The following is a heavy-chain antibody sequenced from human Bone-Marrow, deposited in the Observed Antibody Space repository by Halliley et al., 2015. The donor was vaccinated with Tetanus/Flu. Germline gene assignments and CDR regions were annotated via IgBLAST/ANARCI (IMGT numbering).Heavy chain of an antibody. Sequence: EYVSAIRRDGDSTYYAASVKGRFTISRDNSKNTLYLQMSSLRAEDSAVYYCVTPSGSFGAFDIWGQGTMVPVSS. J-gene: IGHJ3*02. V-gene: IGHV3-64D*06. D-gene: IGHD1-26*01. CDR3: VTPSGSFGAFDI. CDR2: IRRDGDST.